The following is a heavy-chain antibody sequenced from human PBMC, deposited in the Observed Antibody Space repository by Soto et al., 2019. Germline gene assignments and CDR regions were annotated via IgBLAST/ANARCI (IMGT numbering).Heavy chain of an antibody. CDR2: IYYSGST. V-gene: IGHV4-59*01. Sequence: PSETLSLTCAVSGGSISSYYWSWIRQPPGKGLEWIGYIYYSGSTNYDPSLKSRVTISVDTSKNQFSLKLTSVTAADTAVYYCARSRYTSGWWTPPFDDWGQGTRVNVSS. J-gene: IGHJ4*02. CDR1: GGSISSYY. CDR3: ARSRYTSGWWTPPFDD. D-gene: IGHD6-19*01.